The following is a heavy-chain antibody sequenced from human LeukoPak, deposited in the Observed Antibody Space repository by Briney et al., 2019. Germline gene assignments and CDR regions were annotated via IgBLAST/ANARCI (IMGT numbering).Heavy chain of an antibody. V-gene: IGHV3-74*01. CDR1: GFTFSSYW. D-gene: IGHD3-3*01. Sequence: GGSLRLSCAASGFTFSSYWMHWVRQAPGKGLVWVSRINSDGSSTSYADSVKGRFTISRDNSKNTLYLQMGSLRAEDTAVYYCARAANYDFWSGYYISDYWGQGTLVTVSS. J-gene: IGHJ4*02. CDR2: INSDGSST. CDR3: ARAANYDFWSGYYISDY.